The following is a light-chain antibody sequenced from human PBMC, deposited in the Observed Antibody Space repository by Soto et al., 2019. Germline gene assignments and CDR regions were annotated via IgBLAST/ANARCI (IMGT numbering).Light chain of an antibody. V-gene: IGLV2-8*01. J-gene: IGLJ2*01. CDR3: SSYAGSNKKVV. Sequence: QSALTQPPSASGSPGQSVTISCTGTSSVVGGYNYVSWYQQHPGKAPKLMIYEVSKRPSGVPDRFSGSKSGNTASLTVSGLQAEDEADYYCSSYAGSNKKVVFGGGTQLTVL. CDR2: EVS. CDR1: SSVVGGYNY.